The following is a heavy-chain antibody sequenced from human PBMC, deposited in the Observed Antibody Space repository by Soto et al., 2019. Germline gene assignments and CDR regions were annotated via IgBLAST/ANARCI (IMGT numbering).Heavy chain of an antibody. J-gene: IGHJ6*03. D-gene: IGHD4-4*01. CDR1: GYTFTGYY. CDR3: ARSNRNYGYYYMDV. V-gene: IGHV1-2*04. CDR2: INPNSGGT. Sequence: ASVKVSCKASGYTFTGYYMHWVRQAPGQGLEWMGWINPNSGGTNYAQKFQGWVTMTRDTSISTAYMELSRLRSDDTAVYYCARSNRNYGYYYMDVWGKGTTVTVSS.